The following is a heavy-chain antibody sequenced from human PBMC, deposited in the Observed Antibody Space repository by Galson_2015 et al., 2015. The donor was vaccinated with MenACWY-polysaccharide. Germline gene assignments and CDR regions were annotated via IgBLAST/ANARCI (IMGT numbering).Heavy chain of an antibody. CDR3: AKGLVARSYTPLFDY. D-gene: IGHD5-12*01. CDR1: GFTFSSYG. Sequence: SLRLSCAASGFTFSSYGMHWVRQAPGKGLEWVAVISYDGSNKYYADSVKGRFTISRDNSKNTLYLQMNSLRAEDTAVYYCAKGLVARSYTPLFDYWGQGTLVTVSS. CDR2: ISYDGSNK. J-gene: IGHJ4*02. V-gene: IGHV3-30*18.